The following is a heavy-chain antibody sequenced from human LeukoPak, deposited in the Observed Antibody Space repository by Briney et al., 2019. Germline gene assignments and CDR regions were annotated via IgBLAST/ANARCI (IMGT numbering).Heavy chain of an antibody. Sequence: SETLSLTCTVSGDSISSSDYYWGWIRQPPGKGLEWIGNIYYSGSTSYNPSLKSRVTISVDTSKNQFSLKLSSVTAADTAVYYCARRHFGSALRDYWGQGTLVTVSS. CDR2: IYYSGST. D-gene: IGHD3-10*01. CDR1: GDSISSSDYY. J-gene: IGHJ4*02. V-gene: IGHV4-39*01. CDR3: ARRHFGSALRDY.